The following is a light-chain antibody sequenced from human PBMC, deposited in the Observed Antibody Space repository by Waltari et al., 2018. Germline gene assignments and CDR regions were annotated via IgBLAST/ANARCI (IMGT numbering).Light chain of an antibody. CDR3: AAWDDNLNGPI. V-gene: IGLV1-44*01. Sequence: QSVVTQPPSVSGTPGQRVPVSCSGTSPNIGVNAVRWYQQVPGSAPKLLIYGNDQRPSGVPDRYSASKSGTSASLVINGVKSDDEADFYCAAWDDNLNGPIFGTGTRVTVL. J-gene: IGLJ1*01. CDR2: GND. CDR1: SPNIGVNA.